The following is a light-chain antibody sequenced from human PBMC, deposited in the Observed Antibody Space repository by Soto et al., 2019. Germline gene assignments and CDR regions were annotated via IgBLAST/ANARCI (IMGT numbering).Light chain of an antibody. Sequence: DIPMTQSPSSLSAFVGDSVTITCHASQRISTFLNWYHQKPGKAPKLLIYSAASLQSGVPSNFSGSGSGTDVTLSIVTLQPEDFGTYFCQQSYRLPLTFGGGTKVEI. CDR2: SAA. V-gene: IGKV1-39*01. CDR3: QQSYRLPLT. J-gene: IGKJ4*01. CDR1: QRISTF.